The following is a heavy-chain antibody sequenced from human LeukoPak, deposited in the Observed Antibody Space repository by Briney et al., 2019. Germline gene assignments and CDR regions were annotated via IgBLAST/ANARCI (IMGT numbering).Heavy chain of an antibody. J-gene: IGHJ4*02. D-gene: IGHD3-22*01. CDR2: MSYDGSNK. CDR1: GFTFSTYA. Sequence: GGSLRLSCAASGFTFSTYAMHWVRQAPGKGQEWVAVMSYDGSNKYYGDSVKGRFTVSRDNSKNTLFLQMNSLRAEDTAVYYCAKDIYYDSSGYRGYFDYWGQGTLVTVSS. V-gene: IGHV3-30*18. CDR3: AKDIYYDSSGYRGYFDY.